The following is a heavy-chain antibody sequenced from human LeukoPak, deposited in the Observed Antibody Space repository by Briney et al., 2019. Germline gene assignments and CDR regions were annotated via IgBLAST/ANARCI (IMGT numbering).Heavy chain of an antibody. J-gene: IGHJ4*02. CDR3: AKVPHASVDY. CDR2: IRYDGSNK. CDR1: GFTFSSYG. V-gene: IGHV3-30*02. Sequence: GGSLRPSCAASGFTFSSYGMHWVRQAPGKGLEWVAFIRYDGSNKYYADSVKGRFTISRDNSKNTLYLQLNSLRAEDTAVYYCAKVPHASVDYWGQGTLVTVSS.